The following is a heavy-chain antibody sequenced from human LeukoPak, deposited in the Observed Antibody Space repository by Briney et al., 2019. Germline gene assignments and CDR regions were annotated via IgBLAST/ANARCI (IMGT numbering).Heavy chain of an antibody. D-gene: IGHD6-19*01. CDR2: IYSNGNT. CDR1: GFTVSSNY. J-gene: IGHJ4*02. Sequence: GGSLRLSCAASGFTVSSNYMSWVRQAPGKGLEWVSVIYSNGNTYYADSVKGRFTISRDNSKNTLYLQMNSLRAEDTAVYYCARVSVAGLHFDYWGQGTLVTVSS. CDR3: ARVSVAGLHFDY. V-gene: IGHV3-53*01.